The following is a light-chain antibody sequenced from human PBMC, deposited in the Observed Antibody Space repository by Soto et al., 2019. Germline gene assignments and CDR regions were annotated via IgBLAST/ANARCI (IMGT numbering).Light chain of an antibody. CDR2: DTF. V-gene: IGKV1-5*01. CDR1: QSISSY. CDR3: QQYNSYWT. Sequence: DIEMTQSRYSLSASLGERATLSCLASQSISSYLNWYHQKPGNAPKLLMFDTFSLESGVPSRFSGSRSGTEFTLTISSLQPDDFATYYCQQYNSYWTFGQGTKVDIK. J-gene: IGKJ1*01.